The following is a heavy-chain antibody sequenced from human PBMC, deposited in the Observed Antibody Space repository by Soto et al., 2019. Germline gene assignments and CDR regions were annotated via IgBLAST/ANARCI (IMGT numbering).Heavy chain of an antibody. CDR1: GYTFTGYA. D-gene: IGHD6-19*01. CDR3: ARAVAVAADFDY. Sequence: QVQLVQSGAEEKKPGASVKVSCKASGYTFTGYAMHWVRLSPGKRPERMGWTNAGNGNTKYSQKFQGRVTITRDTSASTAYMELSSMRSEDTAVYYCARAVAVAADFDYWGQGTLVTVSS. V-gene: IGHV1-3*05. CDR2: TNAGNGNT. J-gene: IGHJ4*02.